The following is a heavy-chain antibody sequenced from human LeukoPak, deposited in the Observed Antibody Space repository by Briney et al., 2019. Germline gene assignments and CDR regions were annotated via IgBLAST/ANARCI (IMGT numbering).Heavy chain of an antibody. CDR3: ARVPVVAATEGWFDP. Sequence: SQTLSLTCTVSGGSISSGDYYWSWIRQPPGKGLEWIGYIYYSGSTYYNPSLKSRVTISVDTSKNQFSLKLSSVTAADTAVYYCARVPVVAATEGWFDPWGQGTLVTVSS. J-gene: IGHJ5*02. CDR2: IYYSGST. CDR1: GGSISSGDYY. V-gene: IGHV4-30-4*01. D-gene: IGHD2-15*01.